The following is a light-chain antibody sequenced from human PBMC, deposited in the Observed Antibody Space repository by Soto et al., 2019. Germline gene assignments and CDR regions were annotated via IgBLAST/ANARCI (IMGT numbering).Light chain of an antibody. CDR2: DVS. Sequence: EIVLTQSPATLSLSPGERATLSCRASQSVSSYLAWYQQKPGQAPRLLIHDVSNRATGIPARFSGSGSGTDFTLTISSLEPEDFAVYYCQHRANWPLTFGGGTTVEIK. V-gene: IGKV3-11*01. CDR1: QSVSSY. J-gene: IGKJ4*01. CDR3: QHRANWPLT.